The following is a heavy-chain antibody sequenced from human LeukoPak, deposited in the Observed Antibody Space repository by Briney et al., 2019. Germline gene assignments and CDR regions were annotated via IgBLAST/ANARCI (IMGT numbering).Heavy chain of an antibody. Sequence: SETLSLTCTVSGYSISSGFYWGWIRPPPGKGLEWIGSIYHTGSTYSNPSLKSRVTISVDTSKNQFSLKLSSVTAADTAVYYCARNNLHYYYMDVWGQGTTVTVSS. V-gene: IGHV4-38-2*02. CDR3: ARNNLHYYYMDV. CDR2: IYHTGST. J-gene: IGHJ6*03. CDR1: GYSISSGFY.